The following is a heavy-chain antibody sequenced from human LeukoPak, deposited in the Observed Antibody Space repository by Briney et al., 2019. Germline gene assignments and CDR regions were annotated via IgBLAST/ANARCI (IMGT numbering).Heavy chain of an antibody. CDR3: ARADTVTTFYDAFDI. J-gene: IGHJ3*02. CDR2: IIPILGIA. V-gene: IGHV1-69*04. D-gene: IGHD4-17*01. CDR1: GGTFSSYA. Sequence: SVKVSCKASGGTFSSYAISWVRQAPGQGLEWMGRIIPILGIANYAQKFQGRVTITADKSTSTAYMELSSLRSEDTAMYYCARADTVTTFYDAFDIWGQGTMVTVSS.